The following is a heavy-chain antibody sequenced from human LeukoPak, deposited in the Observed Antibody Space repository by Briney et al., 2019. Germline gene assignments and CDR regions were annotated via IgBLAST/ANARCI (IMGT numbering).Heavy chain of an antibody. D-gene: IGHD2-8*01. CDR3: ARDIVNGPFVTSLES. Sequence: PGGSLRLSCAASGFTFSSYWMSWVRQAPGKGLEWVANIKQDGSEKYYVDSVKGRFTISRDNAKNSLYLQMNSLRAEDTAVYYCARDIVNGPFVTSLESWGQGALVTVSS. V-gene: IGHV3-7*01. J-gene: IGHJ4*02. CDR2: IKQDGSEK. CDR1: GFTFSSYW.